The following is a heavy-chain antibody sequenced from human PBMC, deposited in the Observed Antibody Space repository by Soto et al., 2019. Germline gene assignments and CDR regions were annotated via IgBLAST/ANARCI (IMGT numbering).Heavy chain of an antibody. V-gene: IGHV3-21*06. CDR1: GFTFTRYS. Sequence: GGSLRLSCAASGFTFTRYSMNWVRQAPGKALEWVSSISSTTNYIYYGDSMKGRVTISRDNAKNSLYPEMNSLRAEDTAVYYCARESEDLTSNFDYWGQGTLVTVSS. CDR3: ARESEDLTSNFDY. CDR2: ISSTTNYI. J-gene: IGHJ4*02.